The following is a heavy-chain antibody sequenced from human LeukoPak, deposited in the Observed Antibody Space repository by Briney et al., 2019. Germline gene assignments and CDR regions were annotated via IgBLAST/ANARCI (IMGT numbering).Heavy chain of an antibody. CDR3: ARDFSTSSWDS. J-gene: IGHJ4*02. Sequence: ASVKVSCRASGYRFTDYYIHWVREAPGQGLEWMGLINPNNGDATYAQKFQDRITMTRDPSITTVYMELSSLRSDDTAVYYCARDFSTSSWDSWGQGTLVTVSS. V-gene: IGHV1-2*02. CDR2: INPNNGDA. CDR1: GYRFTDYY. D-gene: IGHD2-2*01.